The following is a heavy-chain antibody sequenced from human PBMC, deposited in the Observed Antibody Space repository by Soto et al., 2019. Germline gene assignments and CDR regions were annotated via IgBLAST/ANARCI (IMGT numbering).Heavy chain of an antibody. D-gene: IGHD4-17*01. J-gene: IGHJ4*02. CDR1: GGTFSSYA. Sequence: QVQLVQSGAEVKKPGSSVKVSCKASGGTFSSYAISWVRQAPGQGLEWMGGIIPIFGTANYEQKFQGRVTITADESTSTPYMELSSLRSEDTAVYYCARDGINTRRADYGDYERVDYWGQGTLVTVSS. CDR2: IIPIFGTA. CDR3: ARDGINTRRADYGDYERVDY. V-gene: IGHV1-69*12.